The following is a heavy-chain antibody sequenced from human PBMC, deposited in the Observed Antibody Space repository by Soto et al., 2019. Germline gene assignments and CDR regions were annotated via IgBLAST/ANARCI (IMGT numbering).Heavy chain of an antibody. J-gene: IGHJ4*02. D-gene: IGHD2-15*01. V-gene: IGHV3-23*01. Sequence: EVQLLESGGGLVQPGGSLTLSCAASGFTFSTYAMTWVRQAPGKELEWVSTISDSDGSTYYADSVKGRFTISRDNSKNTVYLQMNSLRAEDTAVYYCAKEVEGGWYYFDYWGQGTLVTVSS. CDR3: AKEVEGGWYYFDY. CDR1: GFTFSTYA. CDR2: ISDSDGST.